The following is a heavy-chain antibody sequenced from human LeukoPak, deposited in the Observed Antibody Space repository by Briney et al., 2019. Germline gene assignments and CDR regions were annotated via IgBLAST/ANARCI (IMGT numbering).Heavy chain of an antibody. V-gene: IGHV4-4*02. J-gene: IGHJ4*02. D-gene: IGHD4-23*01. CDR2: IYHSGST. CDR3: ASMGDYGGSPNDY. CDR1: GGSISSSNW. Sequence: NSSGTLSLTCAVSGGSISSSNWWSWVRQPPGKGLEWIGEIYHSGSTNYNPSLKSRVTISVDTSKNQFSLKLSSVTAADTAVYYCASMGDYGGSPNDYWGQGTLVTVSS.